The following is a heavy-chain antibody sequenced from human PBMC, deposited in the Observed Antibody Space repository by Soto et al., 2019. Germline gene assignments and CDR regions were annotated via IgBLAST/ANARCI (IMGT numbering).Heavy chain of an antibody. V-gene: IGHV1-69*13. CDR3: ATSMVRGVIHPTYYYGMDV. CDR2: IIPILGTA. D-gene: IGHD3-10*01. J-gene: IGHJ6*02. CDR1: GGTFSSYA. Sequence: SVKVSCKASGGTFSSYAISWVRQAPGQGLEWMGGIIPILGTANYAQKFQGRVTITADESTSTAYMELSSLRSEDTAVYYCATSMVRGVIHPTYYYGMDVWGQGTTVTVSS.